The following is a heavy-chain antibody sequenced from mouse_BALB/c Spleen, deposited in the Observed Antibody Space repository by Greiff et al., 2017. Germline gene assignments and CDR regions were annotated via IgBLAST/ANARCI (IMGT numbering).Heavy chain of an antibody. D-gene: IGHD2-12*01. J-gene: IGHJ4*01. Sequence: EVKLQESGPGLVKPSQSLSLTCTVTGYSITSDYAWNWIRQFPGNKLEWMGYISYSGSTSYNPSLKSRISITRDTSKNQFFLQLNSVTTEDTATYYCARRTTGYAMDYWGQGTSVTVSS. CDR3: ARRTTGYAMDY. CDR1: GYSITSDYA. CDR2: ISYSGST. V-gene: IGHV3-2*02.